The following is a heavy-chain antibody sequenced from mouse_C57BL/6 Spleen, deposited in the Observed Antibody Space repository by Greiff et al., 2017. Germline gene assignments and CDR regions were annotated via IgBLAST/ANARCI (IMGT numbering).Heavy chain of an antibody. CDR3: ARWTLRYYFDY. CDR1: GYTFTSYW. Sequence: QVQLQQSGAELVMPGASVKLSCKASGYTFTSYWMHWVKQRPGQGLEWIGEIDPSDSYTNYNQKFKGKSTLTVDKSSSTAYMQLSSLTSEDSAVYYCARWTLRYYFDYWGQGTTLTVSS. V-gene: IGHV1-69*01. D-gene: IGHD1-1*01. J-gene: IGHJ2*01. CDR2: IDPSDSYT.